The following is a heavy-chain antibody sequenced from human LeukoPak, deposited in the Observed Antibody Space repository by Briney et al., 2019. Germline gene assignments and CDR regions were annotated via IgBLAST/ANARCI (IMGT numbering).Heavy chain of an antibody. CDR2: IRYDGSNK. Sequence: PGGSLRLSCAASGFTFSSYGMHWVRQAPGKGLEWVAFIRYDGSNKYYADSVKGRFTISRDNSKNTLYLQMNSLRAEDTAVYYCAKDLRSYSSPSYYFDYWGQGTLVTVSS. CDR3: AKDLRSYSSPSYYFDY. D-gene: IGHD6-6*01. V-gene: IGHV3-30*02. CDR1: GFTFSSYG. J-gene: IGHJ4*02.